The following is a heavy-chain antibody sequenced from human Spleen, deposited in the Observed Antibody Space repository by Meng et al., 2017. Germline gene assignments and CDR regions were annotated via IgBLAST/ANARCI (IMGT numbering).Heavy chain of an antibody. D-gene: IGHD7-27*01. CDR1: GGSFSGYY. Sequence: VRRQQWGAGLLKPSETLSPTSAVYGGSFSGYYWSWIRQPPGKGLEWIGEINHSGSTNYNPSLKSRVTISVDTSKNQFSLKLSSVTAADTAVYYCARRHNWGWVPIDYWGQGTLVTVSS. V-gene: IGHV4-34*01. CDR2: INHSGST. J-gene: IGHJ4*02. CDR3: ARRHNWGWVPIDY.